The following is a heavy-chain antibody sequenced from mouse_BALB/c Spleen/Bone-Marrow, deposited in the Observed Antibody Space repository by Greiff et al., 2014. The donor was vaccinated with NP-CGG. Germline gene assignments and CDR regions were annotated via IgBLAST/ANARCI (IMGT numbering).Heavy chain of an antibody. CDR3: TRGANPYYYTMDY. Sequence: QVQLQQSGAELVKPGASVKMSCKASGYTFTSYWMHWVKQRPGQGLEWIGVLDPSDSYTTYNQKFKGKATLTVDTSSNTAYMQLSSPTSEDSAVYYCTRGANPYYYTMDYWGQGTSVTVSS. CDR2: LDPSDSYT. CDR1: GYTFTSYW. J-gene: IGHJ4*01. V-gene: IGHV1S127*01. D-gene: IGHD4-1*01.